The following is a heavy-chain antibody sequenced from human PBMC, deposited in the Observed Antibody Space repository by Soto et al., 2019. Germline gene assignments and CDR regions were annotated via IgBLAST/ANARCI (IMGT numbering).Heavy chain of an antibody. Sequence: TSETLSLTCTVSGGSISSYYWSWIRQPPGKGLEWIGYIYYSGSTNYNPSLKSRVTISVDTSKNQFSLKLSSVTAADTAVYYCAREDYGDYYYMDVWGKGTTVTVSS. CDR3: AREDYGDYYYMDV. V-gene: IGHV4-59*01. CDR2: IYYSGST. CDR1: GGSISSYY. D-gene: IGHD4-17*01. J-gene: IGHJ6*03.